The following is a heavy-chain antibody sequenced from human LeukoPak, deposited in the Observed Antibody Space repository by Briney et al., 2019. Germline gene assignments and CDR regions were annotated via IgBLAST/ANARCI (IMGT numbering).Heavy chain of an antibody. Sequence: KTSETLSLTCTVSGGSISSYYWSWIRHPAGKGLEWIWRIYTSGSTNYNPSLKSRVTMSVDTSKNQFSLKLSSVTAADTAVYYCARDGLLVGAISAEYFQHWGQGTLVTVSS. CDR1: GGSISSYY. D-gene: IGHD1-26*01. J-gene: IGHJ1*01. CDR2: IYTSGST. V-gene: IGHV4-4*07. CDR3: ARDGLLVGAISAEYFQH.